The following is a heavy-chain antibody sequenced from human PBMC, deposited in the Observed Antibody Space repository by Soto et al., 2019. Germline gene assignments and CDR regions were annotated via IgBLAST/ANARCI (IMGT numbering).Heavy chain of an antibody. CDR2: IYHSGNT. V-gene: IGHV4-38-2*02. Sequence: ECLSLTGSVSGYSITNGYYWGWIRQPPGKGLEWIGSIYHSGNTYYNPSLKSRVTLSIDTSKNQFSLKLRSVTAADTAMYYCARVKLAGRGSFHDWGQGTLVTVYS. D-gene: IGHD3-3*02. CDR3: ARVKLAGRGSFHD. CDR1: GYSITNGYY. J-gene: IGHJ4*02.